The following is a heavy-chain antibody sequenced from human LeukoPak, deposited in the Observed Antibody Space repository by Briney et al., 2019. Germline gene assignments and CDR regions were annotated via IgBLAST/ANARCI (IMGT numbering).Heavy chain of an antibody. J-gene: IGHJ3*02. CDR3: ARDLGYFDAFDI. V-gene: IGHV4-59*01. Sequence: PSETLSLTCTVSGGSISSYYWSWIRQPPGKGLEWIGYIYYSGSTNYNPSLKSRVTISVDTSKNQFSLKLSSVTAADTAVYYCARDLGYFDAFDIWGQGTMVTVSS. D-gene: IGHD5-18*01. CDR1: GGSISSYY. CDR2: IYYSGST.